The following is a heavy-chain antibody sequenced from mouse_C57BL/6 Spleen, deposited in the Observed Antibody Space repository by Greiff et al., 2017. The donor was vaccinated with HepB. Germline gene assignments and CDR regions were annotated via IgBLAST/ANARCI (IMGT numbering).Heavy chain of an antibody. Sequence: VQLKQSVAELVRPGASVKLSCTASGFNIKNTYMHWVKQRPEQGLEWIGRIDPANGNTKYAPKFQGKSTITADKSSNTAYLQLSSLTSEDTAIYYCAPYYYGSSSPFAYWGQGTLVTVSA. J-gene: IGHJ3*01. V-gene: IGHV14-3*01. CDR2: IDPANGNT. CDR3: APYYYGSSSPFAY. CDR1: GFNIKNTY. D-gene: IGHD1-1*01.